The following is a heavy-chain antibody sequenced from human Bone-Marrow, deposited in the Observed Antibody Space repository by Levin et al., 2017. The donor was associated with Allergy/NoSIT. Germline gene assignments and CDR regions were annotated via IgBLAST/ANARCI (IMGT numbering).Heavy chain of an antibody. CDR3: ARVPDYRRVFDY. Sequence: PGESLKISCAASGFTFSSYAMHWVRQAPGKGLEWVAVISYDGSNKYYADSVKGRFTISRDNSKNTLHLQMNSLRAEDTAVYYCARVPDYRRVFDYWGQGTLVTVSS. CDR1: GFTFSSYA. V-gene: IGHV3-30-3*01. D-gene: IGHD4-11*01. CDR2: ISYDGSNK. J-gene: IGHJ4*02.